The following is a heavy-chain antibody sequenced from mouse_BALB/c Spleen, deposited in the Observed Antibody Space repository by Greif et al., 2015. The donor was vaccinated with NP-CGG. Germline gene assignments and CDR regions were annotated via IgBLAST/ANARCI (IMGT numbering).Heavy chain of an antibody. CDR2: IWGDGSK. CDR1: GFSLTSYG. V-gene: IGHV2-6-2*01. J-gene: IGHJ4*01. CDR3: ARHDYAMDY. Sequence: VQLVESGPDLVAPSQSLSITCTVSGFSLTSYGVHWVRQPPGKGLEWLVVIWGDGSKTYNSALKSRLSISKDNSKSXVFLKMNILQTEDTAMYYCARHDYAMDYWCQGTSVTASS.